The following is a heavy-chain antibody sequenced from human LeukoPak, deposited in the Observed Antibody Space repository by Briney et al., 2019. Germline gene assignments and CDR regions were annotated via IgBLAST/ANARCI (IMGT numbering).Heavy chain of an antibody. J-gene: IGHJ4*02. CDR3: AKDMVALTTVKAGYSFDY. CDR2: ISGNSGSI. Sequence: GRSLRLSCAASGFTSDDYAMHWVPQAPGKGLEGVSGISGNSGSIRYADSVKGRFTISRDNAKNSLYLQMNSLRAEDMALYYCAKDMVALTTVKAGYSFDYWGQGTLVTVSS. CDR1: GFTSDDYA. D-gene: IGHD4-17*01. V-gene: IGHV3-9*02.